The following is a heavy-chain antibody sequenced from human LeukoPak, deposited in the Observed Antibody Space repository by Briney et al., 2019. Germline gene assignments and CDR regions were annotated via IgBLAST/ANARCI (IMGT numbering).Heavy chain of an antibody. CDR1: GFSLTTSGVG. CDR3: AHRRQYYDSSGYYYDDS. J-gene: IGHJ4*02. V-gene: IGHV2-5*02. CDR2: IYWDDDK. Sequence: VSGPTLVNPTQTLTLTCTFSGFSLTTSGVGVGWIRQPPGRALEWLALIYWDDDKHYSASLKSRLTITKDTSKNQVVLTMTNMDPVDTATYYCAHRRQYYDSSGYYYDDSWGQGTLVTVSS. D-gene: IGHD3-22*01.